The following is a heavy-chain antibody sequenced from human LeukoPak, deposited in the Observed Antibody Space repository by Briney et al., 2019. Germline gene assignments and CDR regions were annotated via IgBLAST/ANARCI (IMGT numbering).Heavy chain of an antibody. D-gene: IGHD2-2*01. Sequence: SETLSLTCAVYGGSFSGYYWSWIRQPPGKGLEWIGEINHSGSTNYNPSLKSRVTISVDTSKNQFSLKLSSVTAADTAVYYCARAGGANCSSTSCSDRNWFDPWGQGTLVTVSS. CDR2: INHSGST. V-gene: IGHV4-34*01. J-gene: IGHJ5*02. CDR3: ARAGGANCSSTSCSDRNWFDP. CDR1: GGSFSGYY.